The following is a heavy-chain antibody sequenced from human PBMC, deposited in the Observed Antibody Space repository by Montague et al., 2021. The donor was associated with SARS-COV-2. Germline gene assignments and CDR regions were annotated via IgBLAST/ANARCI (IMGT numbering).Heavy chain of an antibody. Sequence: SETLSLTCTVSGGSISSSSYYWVWIRQPPGKGLEWIGSIYYSGSTYYNPSLKSRVTISVDTSKNQFSLKLSSVTAADTAVYYCARKASSGITICGVVTASYYFDYWGQGTLVTVSS. CDR2: IYYSGST. D-gene: IGHD3-3*01. CDR1: GGSISSSSYY. CDR3: ARKASSGITICGVVTASYYFDY. J-gene: IGHJ4*02. V-gene: IGHV4-39*01.